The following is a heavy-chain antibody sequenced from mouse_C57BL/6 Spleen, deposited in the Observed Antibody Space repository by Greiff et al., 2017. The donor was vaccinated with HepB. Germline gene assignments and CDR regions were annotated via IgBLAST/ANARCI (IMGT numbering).Heavy chain of an antibody. CDR3: ARSPGKENYFDY. Sequence: VKLQQPGAELVKPGASVKLSCKASGYTFTSYWMHWVKQRPGQGLEWIGMIHPNSGSTNYNEKFKSKATLTVDKSSSTAYMQLSSLTSEDSAVYYCARSPGKENYFDYWGQGTTLTVSS. CDR2: IHPNSGST. CDR1: GYTFTSYW. D-gene: IGHD4-1*01. V-gene: IGHV1-64*01. J-gene: IGHJ2*01.